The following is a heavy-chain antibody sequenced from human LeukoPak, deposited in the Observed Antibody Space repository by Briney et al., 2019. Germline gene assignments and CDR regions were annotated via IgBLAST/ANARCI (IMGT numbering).Heavy chain of an antibody. Sequence: GGSLRLSCAASGFTVNSNYMSWVRQAPGKGLEWVAVISYDGSNKYYADSVKGRFTISRDNSKNTLYLQMNSLRAEDTAVYYCAKGLRYSHNWGQGTLVTVSS. V-gene: IGHV3-30*18. D-gene: IGHD3-9*01. J-gene: IGHJ4*02. CDR1: GFTVNSNY. CDR3: AKGLRYSHN. CDR2: ISYDGSNK.